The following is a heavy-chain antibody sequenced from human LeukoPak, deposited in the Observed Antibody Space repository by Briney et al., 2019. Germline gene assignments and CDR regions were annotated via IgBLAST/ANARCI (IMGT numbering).Heavy chain of an antibody. V-gene: IGHV5-51*01. Sequence: GESLKISFQGSGYSFTRYWLACVRQMSGKGREWMGIIYPGDSDVRYSPPFPGPVTISADKSISTGYLQWTSLTASDTAMYYCARLDGTGWDFDYWGQGTLVTVSS. J-gene: IGHJ4*02. CDR2: IYPGDSDV. CDR1: GYSFTRYW. D-gene: IGHD6-19*01. CDR3: ARLDGTGWDFDY.